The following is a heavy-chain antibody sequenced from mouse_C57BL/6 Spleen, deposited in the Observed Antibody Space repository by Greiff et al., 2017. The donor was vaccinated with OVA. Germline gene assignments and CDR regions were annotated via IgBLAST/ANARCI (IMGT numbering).Heavy chain of an antibody. Sequence: VKLVESGAELARPGASVKLSCKASGYTFTSYGISWVKQRTGQGLEWIGEIYPRSGNTYYNEKFKGKATLTADKSSSTAYMELRSLTSEDSAVYFCARTGTWAMDYWGQGTSVTVSS. CDR3: ARTGTWAMDY. CDR1: GYTFTSYG. CDR2: IYPRSGNT. J-gene: IGHJ4*01. V-gene: IGHV1-81*01. D-gene: IGHD4-1*01.